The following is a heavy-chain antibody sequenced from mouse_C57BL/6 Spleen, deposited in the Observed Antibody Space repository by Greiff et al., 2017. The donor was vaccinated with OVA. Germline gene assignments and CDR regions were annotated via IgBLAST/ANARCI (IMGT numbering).Heavy chain of an antibody. D-gene: IGHD4-1*01. Sequence: QVQLKESGPGLVQPSQSLSITCTVSGFSLTSYGVHWVRQSPGKGLEWLGVIWSGGSTDYNAAFMSRLSSTKDNSKSKVFFKMNSLKADDTAIYYCAKNWDRYFDVWGTGTTVTVAS. CDR3: AKNWDRYFDV. CDR2: IWSGGST. J-gene: IGHJ1*03. V-gene: IGHV2-5*01. CDR1: GFSLTSYG.